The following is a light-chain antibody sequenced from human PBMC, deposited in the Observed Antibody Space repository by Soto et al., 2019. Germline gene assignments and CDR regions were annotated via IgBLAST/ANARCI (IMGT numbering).Light chain of an antibody. CDR1: QSLVYSDGNTY. Sequence: DVVMTQSPLSLPVTLGQPASISCRSSQSLVYSDGNTYLNWFQQRPGQSQRRLIYKVSNRDSGVPDRFSGSGSGTDVTLKISGVEAEDVGVYYCMQGTHWPLTFGGGTKVEIK. CDR2: KVS. CDR3: MQGTHWPLT. J-gene: IGKJ4*01. V-gene: IGKV2-30*01.